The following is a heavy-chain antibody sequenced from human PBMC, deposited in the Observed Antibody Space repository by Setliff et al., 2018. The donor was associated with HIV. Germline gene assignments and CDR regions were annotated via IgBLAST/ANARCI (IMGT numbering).Heavy chain of an antibody. V-gene: IGHV4-39*01. J-gene: IGHJ4*02. D-gene: IGHD3-22*01. Sequence: SETLSLTCSVSGGSVSSGSYYWGWIRQPPGKGLEWIGALYFTGSTYYNPSLKSRVTISVDTSKNQFSLKLSSVTAADTAVYYCAAGLHYYDSTGYPLTFDYWGQGALVTVSS. CDR2: LYFTGST. CDR1: GGSVSSGSYY. CDR3: AAGLHYYDSTGYPLTFDY.